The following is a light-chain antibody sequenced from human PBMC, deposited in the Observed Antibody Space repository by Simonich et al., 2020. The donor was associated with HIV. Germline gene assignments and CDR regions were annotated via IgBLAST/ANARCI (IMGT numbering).Light chain of an antibody. CDR2: DVS. Sequence: QSALTQPASVSGSPGQSITISCTGTSSDIGGYNYVTWYQKRPGKAPKLMIYDVSKRPSGISNRFSGSKSGNTASLTISGLQAEDEADYYCTSYTSSSSWVFGGGTKLTVL. CDR3: TSYTSSSSWV. J-gene: IGLJ3*02. V-gene: IGLV2-14*01. CDR1: SSDIGGYNY.